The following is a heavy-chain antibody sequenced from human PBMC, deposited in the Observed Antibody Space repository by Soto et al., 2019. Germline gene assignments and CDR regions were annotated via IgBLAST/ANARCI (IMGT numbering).Heavy chain of an antibody. CDR3: ARLNRAYDILTAYYND. CDR1: GYNFSSSG. D-gene: IGHD3-9*01. Sequence: ASAKISCKAPGYNFSSSGISLVQQAPGQGLEWMGWISAYNGITNYAQKLQCRVTMTTDTSTSTAYMELRRLISADTAVFFCARLNRAYDILTAYYNDWGQGTLVTVSS. V-gene: IGHV1-18*01. CDR2: ISAYNGIT. J-gene: IGHJ4*02.